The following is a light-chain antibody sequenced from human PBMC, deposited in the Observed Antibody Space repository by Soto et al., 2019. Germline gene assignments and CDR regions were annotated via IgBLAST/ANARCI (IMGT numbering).Light chain of an antibody. CDR3: QQRHMWPIT. CDR2: GAS. CDR1: QSVTSTS. Sequence: ETVMTQSPATLSVSPGERATLSCWASQSVTSTSLAWYQQKPGQAPRLLMYGASSRATGTPDRISGGGSGTDFTLTISSLEPEDSAVYYCQQRHMWPITFGQGTRLEIK. V-gene: IGKV3D-20*02. J-gene: IGKJ5*01.